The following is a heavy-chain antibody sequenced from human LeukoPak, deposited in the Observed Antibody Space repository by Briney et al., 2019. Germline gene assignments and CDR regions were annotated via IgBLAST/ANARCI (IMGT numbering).Heavy chain of an antibody. J-gene: IGHJ6*03. CDR2: IWYDGSNK. CDR3: AKDLGQARNYYYMDV. V-gene: IGHV3-33*06. D-gene: IGHD3-16*01. Sequence: GRSLRLSCAASGFTFSSYGMHWVRQAPGKGLEWVAVIWYDGSNKYYADSVKGRFTISRDNSKNTLYLQMNSLRAEDTAVYYCAKDLGQARNYYYMDVRGKGTTVTVSS. CDR1: GFTFSSYG.